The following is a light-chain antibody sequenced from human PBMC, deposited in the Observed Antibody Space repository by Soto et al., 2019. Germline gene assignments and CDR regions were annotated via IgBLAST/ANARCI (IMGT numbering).Light chain of an antibody. CDR2: DAS. Sequence: EIVLTQSPATLSLSPGERATLSCRASQSVSSYLAWYQQKPGQAPRLLIYDASNRATGIPARFSGSGSGTDFTLTSSSLEPEDFAVYYCQQPSNWPPITFGQGTRLEIK. V-gene: IGKV3-11*01. J-gene: IGKJ5*01. CDR3: QQPSNWPPIT. CDR1: QSVSSY.